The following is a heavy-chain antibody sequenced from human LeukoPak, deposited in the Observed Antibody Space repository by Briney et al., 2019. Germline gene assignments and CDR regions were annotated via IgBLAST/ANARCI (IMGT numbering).Heavy chain of an antibody. CDR2: ISSSSSYI. CDR1: GFTFSSYS. J-gene: IGHJ6*03. CDR3: ARWRLSGSSKFYYYYMDV. V-gene: IGHV3-21*01. D-gene: IGHD1-26*01. Sequence: GGSLRLSCAASGFTFSSYSMNWFRQAPGKGLEWVSSISSSSSYIYYADSVKGRFTISRDNAKNSLYLQMNSLRAEDTAVYYCARWRLSGSSKFYYYYMDVWGKGTTVTVSS.